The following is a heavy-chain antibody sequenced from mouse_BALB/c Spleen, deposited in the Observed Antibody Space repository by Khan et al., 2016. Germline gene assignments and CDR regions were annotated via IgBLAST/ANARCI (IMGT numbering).Heavy chain of an antibody. CDR2: INTYSGAS. D-gene: IGHD1-1*01. CDR3: ARDGYDYGSSRYFDV. CDR1: GYTFTNYG. Sequence: QIQLVQSGPELKKPGKTVKISCKASGYTFTNYGMNWVKQAPGKGLKCMGWINTYSGASTYADDFKGRFAFSLETSANPAYFQIHNLQHEDTAIYFGARDGYDYGSSRYFDVWGAETTVTVSS. V-gene: IGHV9-3-1*01. J-gene: IGHJ1*01.